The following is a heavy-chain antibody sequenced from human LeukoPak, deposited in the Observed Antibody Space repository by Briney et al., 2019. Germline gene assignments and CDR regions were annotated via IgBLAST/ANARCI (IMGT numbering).Heavy chain of an antibody. J-gene: IGHJ4*01. CDR2: IYTGGST. Sequence: PSETLSLTCTVSGGSISTYYWSWIRQAAGKGLEWIGRIYTGGSTSYNPSLKSRVTMSLDTSKNQFSLKLSSVTAADTAVYYCAKSLLYNSGYDWGQGTLVTVSS. V-gene: IGHV4-4*07. CDR3: AKSLLYNSGYD. CDR1: GGSISTYY. D-gene: IGHD5-18*01.